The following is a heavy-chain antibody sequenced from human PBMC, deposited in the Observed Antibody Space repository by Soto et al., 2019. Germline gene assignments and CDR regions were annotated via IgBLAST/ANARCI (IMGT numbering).Heavy chain of an antibody. V-gene: IGHV1-69*01. CDR1: GGTFSSYA. CDR3: ARVGDSSSWYDYYGMDV. J-gene: IGHJ6*02. Sequence: QVQLVQSGAEVKKPGSSVKVSCKASGGTFSSYAISWVRQAPGQGREWMGGIIPIFGTANYAQKFQGRVTITADESTSTAYMELSSLRSEDTAVYYCARVGDSSSWYDYYGMDVWGQGTTVTVSS. D-gene: IGHD6-13*01. CDR2: IIPIFGTA.